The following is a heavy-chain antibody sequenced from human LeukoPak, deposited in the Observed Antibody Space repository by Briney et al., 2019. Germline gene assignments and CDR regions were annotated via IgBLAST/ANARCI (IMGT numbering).Heavy chain of an antibody. D-gene: IGHD2-2*02. J-gene: IGHJ4*02. CDR3: ARVAPDIVVVPAAIDY. CDR2: ISSSSTI. CDR1: GFTFSDYY. V-gene: IGHV3-11*04. Sequence: GGSLRLSCAASGFTFSDYYMSWIRQAPGKRLEWVSYISSSSTIYYADSVKGRFTISRDNAKNSLYRQMNSLRAEDTAVYYCARVAPDIVVVPAAIDYWGQGTLVTVSS.